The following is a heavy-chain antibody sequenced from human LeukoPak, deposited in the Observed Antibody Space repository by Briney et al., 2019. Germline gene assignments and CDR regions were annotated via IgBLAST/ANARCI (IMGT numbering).Heavy chain of an antibody. V-gene: IGHV1-18*04. CDR3: ARDVVPAAIAHNWFDP. D-gene: IGHD2-2*02. J-gene: IGHJ5*02. Sequence: ASVRVSCKASGFSFSSYGISWVRQAPGQGLEWMGWISAYNGNTNYAQKLQGRVTMTTDTSTSTAYMELRSLRSDDTAVYYCARDVVPAAIAHNWFDPWGQGTLVTVSS. CDR1: GFSFSSYG. CDR2: ISAYNGNT.